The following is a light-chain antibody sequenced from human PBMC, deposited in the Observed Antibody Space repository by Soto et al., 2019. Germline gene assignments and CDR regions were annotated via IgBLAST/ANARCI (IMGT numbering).Light chain of an antibody. CDR1: QGISSY. CDR3: QQLNSYPWT. J-gene: IGKJ1*01. CDR2: AAS. Sequence: DIQLTQSPSFLSASVGDRVTITCRASQGISSYLAWYQQKPGKAPKLLIYAASTLQSGVPSRFSGGGSGTELYLTISSLQAEDFANYHYQQLNSYPWTFGQGTKVEIK. V-gene: IGKV1-9*01.